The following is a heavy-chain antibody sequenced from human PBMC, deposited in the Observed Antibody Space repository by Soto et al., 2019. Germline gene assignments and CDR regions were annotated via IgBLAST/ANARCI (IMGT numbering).Heavy chain of an antibody. J-gene: IGHJ4*02. CDR1: GYTFTSYY. CDR2: INPSGGST. CDR3: ARYRRVVRDGYSAFDY. Sequence: QVQLVQSGAEVKKPGASVKVSCKASGYTFTSYYMHWVRQAPGQGLEWMGIINPSGGSTSYAQKFQGRVTMTRDTSTSTVYMELSSLRSEDTALYYCARYRRVVRDGYSAFDYWGQGTLVTVSS. D-gene: IGHD5-18*01. V-gene: IGHV1-46*03.